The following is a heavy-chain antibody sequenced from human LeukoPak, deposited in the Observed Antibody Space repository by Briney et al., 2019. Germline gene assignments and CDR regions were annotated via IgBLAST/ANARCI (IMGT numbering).Heavy chain of an antibody. CDR2: IQQDGSEK. V-gene: IGHV3-7*01. Sequence: GGSLRLSCAASGFTFNYYWLTWVRQAPGKGLEWVANIQQDGSEKYYVDSVKGRFIISRDNAKNSLCLQMNSLRAEDTAVYYCARVRKLRTRGVMDPLDYWGQGTLVTVSS. D-gene: IGHD3-10*01. CDR1: GFTFNYYW. CDR3: ARVRKLRTRGVMDPLDY. J-gene: IGHJ4*02.